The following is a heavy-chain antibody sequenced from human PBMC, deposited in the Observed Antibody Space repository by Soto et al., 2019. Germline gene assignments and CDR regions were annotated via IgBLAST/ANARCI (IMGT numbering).Heavy chain of an antibody. J-gene: IGHJ4*02. CDR3: AREGEEMAFDY. D-gene: IGHD5-12*01. Sequence: QVQLVQSGAEVKKPGSSVKVSCKASGGTFSSYTISWVRQAPGQGLEWMGRIIPILGIANYAQKFQGRVTITADKSTSTAYMALSSLRSEDTAVYYCAREGEEMAFDYWGQGTLVTVSS. V-gene: IGHV1-69*08. CDR2: IIPILGIA. CDR1: GGTFSSYT.